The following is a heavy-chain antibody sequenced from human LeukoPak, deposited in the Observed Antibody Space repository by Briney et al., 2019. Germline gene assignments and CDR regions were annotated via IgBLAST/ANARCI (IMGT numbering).Heavy chain of an antibody. CDR1: GFIFSNCD. Sequence: GGSLRLSCAASGFIFSNCDMNWVRQAPGRGLEWVSDISSGGTTINYADSVKGRFTISRDNAKNSVYLQMNSLRAEDTAMYYCARGSGRISIFGVPYWGQGTLVTVSS. J-gene: IGHJ4*02. CDR3: ARGSGRISIFGVPY. D-gene: IGHD3-3*01. CDR2: ISSGGTTI. V-gene: IGHV3-48*01.